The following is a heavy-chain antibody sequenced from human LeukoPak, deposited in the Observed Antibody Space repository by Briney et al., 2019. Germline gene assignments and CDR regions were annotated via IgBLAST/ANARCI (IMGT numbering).Heavy chain of an antibody. CDR3: AKDLSSAITSALVLDV. D-gene: IGHD3-22*01. Sequence: GRSLRLSCTVSGFTFDDYAMHWARHTPGKGLEWVAGITWNRDNIGYGDSVKGRFTISRDNVKNVLYLQMNSLRPEDTALYYCAKDLSSAITSALVLDVWGQGTTVTVS. V-gene: IGHV3-9*01. J-gene: IGHJ6*02. CDR1: GFTFDDYA. CDR2: ITWNRDNI.